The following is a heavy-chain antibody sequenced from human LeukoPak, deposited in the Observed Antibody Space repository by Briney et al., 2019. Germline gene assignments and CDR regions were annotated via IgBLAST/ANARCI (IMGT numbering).Heavy chain of an antibody. J-gene: IGHJ4*02. CDR1: GFTFSGSA. V-gene: IGHV3-73*01. CDR2: IRSKANSYAT. Sequence: GGSLGLSCAASGFTFSGSAMHWVRQASGKGLEWVGRIRSKANSYATAYAASVKGRFTISRDDSKNTAYLQMNSLKTEDTAVYYCAREIVGASLGYYFDYWGQGTLVTVSS. CDR3: AREIVGASLGYYFDY. D-gene: IGHD1-26*01.